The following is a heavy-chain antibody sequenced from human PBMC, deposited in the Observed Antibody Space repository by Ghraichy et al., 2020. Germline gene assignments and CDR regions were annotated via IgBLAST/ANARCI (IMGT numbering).Heavy chain of an antibody. CDR2: INHSGST. Sequence: GSLRLSCAVYGGSFSGYYWSWIRQPPGKGLEWIGEINHSGSTNYNPSLKSRVTISVDTSKNQFSLKLSSVTAADTAVYYCARSSSTLLRYARNYYMDVWGKGTTVTVSS. CDR3: ARSSSTLLRYARNYYMDV. D-gene: IGHD5-12*01. V-gene: IGHV4-34*01. CDR1: GGSFSGYY. J-gene: IGHJ6*03.